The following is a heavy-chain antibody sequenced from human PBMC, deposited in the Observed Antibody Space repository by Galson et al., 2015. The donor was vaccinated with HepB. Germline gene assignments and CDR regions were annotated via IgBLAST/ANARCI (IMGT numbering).Heavy chain of an antibody. CDR2: ISPHSDNT. J-gene: IGHJ4*02. CDR3: AWHGGPYSSSIFDI. Sequence: SVKVSCKASGCIFTSYDISWVRQAPGQGLEWMGWISPHSDNTNYAEKFQGLVTMTKDKSTNTVYMEVRRLRSDDTAVYYCAWHGGPYSSSIFDIWGQGTLVTVSS. CDR1: GCIFTSYD. D-gene: IGHD6-6*01. V-gene: IGHV1-18*01.